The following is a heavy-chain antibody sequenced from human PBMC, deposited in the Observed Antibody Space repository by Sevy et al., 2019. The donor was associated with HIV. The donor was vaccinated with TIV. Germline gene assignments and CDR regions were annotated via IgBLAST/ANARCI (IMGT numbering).Heavy chain of an antibody. CDR3: ARDLEFYDHGDYGPAFMPDF. V-gene: IGHV3-33*08. D-gene: IGHD4-17*01. CDR1: GFTFSSYV. Sequence: GGSLRLSCAASGFTFSSYVMHWVRQAPGKGLEWVALIWYDGTIKYYADSVKGRFTISRDNAKNTLHLQMNSLRAEDTAVYYCARDLEFYDHGDYGPAFMPDFWGHGTLVTVSS. CDR2: IWYDGTIK. J-gene: IGHJ4*01.